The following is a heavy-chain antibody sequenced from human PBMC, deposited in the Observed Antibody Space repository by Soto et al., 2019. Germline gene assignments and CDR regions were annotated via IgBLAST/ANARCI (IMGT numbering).Heavy chain of an antibody. CDR2: GYGYST. CDR1: GFTLSSYA. V-gene: IGHV3-23*01. D-gene: IGHD1-26*01. Sequence: EVQLLESGGGLVQPGGSLRLSCTASGFTLSSYAMSWVRQAPGKGLEWVSGYGYSTYYADSVKGRFTISRDNSKNTLFVQMNSLRAEDTDVYYCTKGWGDIWGQGTMVTVSS. J-gene: IGHJ3*02. CDR3: TKGWGDI.